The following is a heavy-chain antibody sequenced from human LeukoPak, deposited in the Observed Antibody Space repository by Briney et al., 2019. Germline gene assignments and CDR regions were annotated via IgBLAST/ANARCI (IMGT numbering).Heavy chain of an antibody. CDR3: ARHPRGIVVVPADIDY. CDR2: IYYSGST. Sequence: SETLSLTCTVSGGSISSYYWSWIRQPPGKGLEWIGYIYYSGSTNYNPSLKSRVTISVDTSKNQFSLKLSSVTAADTAVYYCARHPRGIVVVPADIDYWGQGTLVTVSS. J-gene: IGHJ4*02. CDR1: GGSISSYY. D-gene: IGHD2-2*01. V-gene: IGHV4-59*08.